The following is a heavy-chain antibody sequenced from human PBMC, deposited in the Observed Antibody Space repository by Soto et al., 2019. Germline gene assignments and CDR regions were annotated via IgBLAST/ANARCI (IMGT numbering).Heavy chain of an antibody. Sequence: GGSLRLSCAASGFTFSSYAMSWVRQAPGKGLEWVAAIGSGSSTYYADSVKGRFTISRDNSKNTLYLQMNSLRAEDTAVYYCAKRLAAVGQNHFDSWGQGTLVTVSS. CDR3: AKRLAAVGQNHFDS. CDR1: GFTFSSYA. D-gene: IGHD6-13*01. V-gene: IGHV3-23*01. CDR2: IGSGSST. J-gene: IGHJ4*02.